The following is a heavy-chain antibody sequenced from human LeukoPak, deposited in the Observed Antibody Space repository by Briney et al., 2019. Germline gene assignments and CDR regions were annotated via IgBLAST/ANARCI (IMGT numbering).Heavy chain of an antibody. CDR1: GFTFNNYA. D-gene: IGHD3-22*01. Sequence: GGSLRLSCAASGFTFNNYAMSWVRQAPGKGLEWVSAITGSGVSTYYADSAKGRFTISRDNSKNTLYLQMNSLRTEDTAVYYCAKSPDSSGYSPYYFDYWGQGTLVTVSS. J-gene: IGHJ4*02. CDR3: AKSPDSSGYSPYYFDY. CDR2: ITGSGVST. V-gene: IGHV3-23*01.